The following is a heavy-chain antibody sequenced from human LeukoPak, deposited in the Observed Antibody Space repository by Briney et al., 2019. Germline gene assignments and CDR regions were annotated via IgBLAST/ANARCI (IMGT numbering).Heavy chain of an antibody. Sequence: GGSLRLSCAASGFDFEDYAIHWVRQVPGKGLEWVSGISWNSGAKAYADSVRGRFTVSRDNAKNSLYLQMNSLRGEDTALYYCAKARLMAAPFYYYGMDVWGPGTTVTVSS. D-gene: IGHD5-24*01. J-gene: IGHJ6*02. V-gene: IGHV3-9*01. CDR3: AKARLMAAPFYYYGMDV. CDR2: ISWNSGAK. CDR1: GFDFEDYA.